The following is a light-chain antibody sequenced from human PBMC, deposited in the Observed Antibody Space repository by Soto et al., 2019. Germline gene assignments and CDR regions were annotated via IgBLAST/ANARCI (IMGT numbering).Light chain of an antibody. J-gene: IGLJ1*01. CDR3: GTWDSSLSAYV. CDR2: DNN. V-gene: IGLV1-51*01. Sequence: QSVLTQPPSVSAAPGQKVTISCSGSSSNIGNNYVSWYQQLPGTALKLLIYDNNKRPSVIPDRFSGSKSGTSATLGITGLQTGDEADYYCGTWDSSLSAYVFGTGTKLTVL. CDR1: SSNIGNNY.